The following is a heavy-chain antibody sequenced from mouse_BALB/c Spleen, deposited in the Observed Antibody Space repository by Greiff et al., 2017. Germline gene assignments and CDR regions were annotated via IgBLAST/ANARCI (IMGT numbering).Heavy chain of an antibody. D-gene: IGHD2-3*01. CDR1: GFTFSSYY. V-gene: IGHV5-6-2*01. J-gene: IGHJ4*01. Sequence: EVQRVESGGGLVKLGGSLKLSCAASGFTFSSYYMSWVRQTPEKRLELVAAINSNGGSTYYPDTVKGRFTISRDNAKNTLYLQMSSLKSEDTALYYCARHDGTDAMDYWGQGTSVTVSS. CDR2: INSNGGST. CDR3: ARHDGTDAMDY.